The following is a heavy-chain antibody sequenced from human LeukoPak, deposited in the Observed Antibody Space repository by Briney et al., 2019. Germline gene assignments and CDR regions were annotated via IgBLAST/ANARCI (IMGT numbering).Heavy chain of an antibody. J-gene: IGHJ4*02. CDR2: INHSGST. Sequence: PSETLSLTCAVYGGSFSGYYWSWIRQPPGKELEWIGEINHSGSTNYNPSLKSRVTISVDTSKNQFSLKLSSVTAADTAVYYCARGVRKNYDILTGRNNYFDYWGQGTLVTVSS. CDR1: GGSFSGYY. CDR3: ARGVRKNYDILTGRNNYFDY. V-gene: IGHV4-34*01. D-gene: IGHD3-9*01.